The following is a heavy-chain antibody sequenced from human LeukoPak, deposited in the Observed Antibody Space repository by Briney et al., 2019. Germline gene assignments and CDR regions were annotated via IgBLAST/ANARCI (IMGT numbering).Heavy chain of an antibody. D-gene: IGHD3/OR15-3a*01. V-gene: IGHV3-11*01. J-gene: IGHJ4*02. CDR1: GFTFSDFY. CDR3: SRRGNTDSWTGLIDY. CDR2: ISEDGRIT. Sequence: PGGSLRLSCAASGFTFSDFYMTWIRQAPGKGLEWISYISEDGRITYYADSLKGRFTISRDNAKNSLSLQVDSLRADDTAVYFCSRRGNTDSWTGLIDYWGQGTLVTVSS.